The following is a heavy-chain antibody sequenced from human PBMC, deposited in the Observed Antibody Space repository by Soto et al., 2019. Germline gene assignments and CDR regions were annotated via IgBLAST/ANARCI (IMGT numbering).Heavy chain of an antibody. D-gene: IGHD3-22*01. CDR1: GLTFNNAW. J-gene: IGHJ5*02. V-gene: IGHV3-15*01. CDR2: IKSKTDGGTT. CDR3: TTDITMIVVVSRRFDP. Sequence: AGGSLRLSCAASGLTFNNAWMSWVRQAPGKGLEWVGRIKSKTDGGTTDYTAPVKGRFTISRDDSKNTLYLQMNSLKTEDTAVYYCTTDITMIVVVSRRFDPWGQGTLVTVSS.